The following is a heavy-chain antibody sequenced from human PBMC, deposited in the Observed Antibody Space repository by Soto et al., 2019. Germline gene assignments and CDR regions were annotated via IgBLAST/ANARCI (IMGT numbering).Heavy chain of an antibody. Sequence: LSLPCSVSGVSMSNDNDYWGWIRQPPGKGLEWIGSIHYSETTKYNPSLKNRVSISVDTSKKQFSLRLSSVTAADTAVYYCARQVSWWVGTFDWGQGTLVTVSS. CDR3: ARQVSWWVGTFD. CDR1: GVSMSNDNDY. CDR2: IHYSETT. J-gene: IGHJ4*02. V-gene: IGHV4-39*01. D-gene: IGHD2-15*01.